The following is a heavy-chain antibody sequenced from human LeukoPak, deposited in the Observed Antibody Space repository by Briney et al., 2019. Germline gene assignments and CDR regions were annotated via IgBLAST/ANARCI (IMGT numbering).Heavy chain of an antibody. V-gene: IGHV3-21*04. D-gene: IGHD1-26*01. CDR1: GFSFTFYS. Sequence: GGSLRLSCAASGFSFTFYSMNWVRQAPGKGLEWVSSISSSSSYTYYADSVKGRFTISRDNSKNTLYLQMNSLRAEDTAVYYCAKGRSYPDYWGQGTLVTVSS. CDR3: AKGRSYPDY. CDR2: ISSSSSYT. J-gene: IGHJ4*02.